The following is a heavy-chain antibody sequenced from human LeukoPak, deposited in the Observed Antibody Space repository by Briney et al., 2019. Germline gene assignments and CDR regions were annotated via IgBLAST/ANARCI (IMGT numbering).Heavy chain of an antibody. V-gene: IGHV4-31*11. CDR3: ARIVTMALTGGWFDP. CDR1: GGSFSGYY. J-gene: IGHJ5*02. D-gene: IGHD3-10*01. CDR2: IYYSGST. Sequence: SETLSLTCAVYGGSFSGYYWSWIRQHPGKGLEWIGYIYYSGSTYYNPSLKSRVTISVDTSKNQFSLKLSSVTAADTAVYYCARIVTMALTGGWFDPWGQGTLVTVSS.